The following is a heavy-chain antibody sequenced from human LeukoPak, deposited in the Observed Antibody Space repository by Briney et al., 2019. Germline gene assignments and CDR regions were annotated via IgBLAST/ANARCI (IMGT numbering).Heavy chain of an antibody. CDR3: ARGYGDQ. CDR2: INHSGST. Sequence: XXTLSLTCAVXXGSFSGYYWSWIRQPPGKGLEWIGEINHSGSTNYNPSLRSRVTISVDTSKNQFSLKLSSVTAADTAVYYCARGYGDQWGQGTLVTVSS. J-gene: IGHJ4*02. V-gene: IGHV4-34*01. CDR1: XGSFSGYY. D-gene: IGHD4-17*01.